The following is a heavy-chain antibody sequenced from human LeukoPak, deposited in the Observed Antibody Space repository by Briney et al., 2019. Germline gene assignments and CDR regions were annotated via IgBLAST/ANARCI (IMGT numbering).Heavy chain of an antibody. CDR2: INPNSGGT. D-gene: IGHD3-16*01. CDR1: GYTFTGYY. CDR3: ARDDHISGGDDYYGMDV. Sequence: GASVKVSCKASGYTFTGYYMHWVRQAPGQGLEWMGWINPNSGGTNYAQKFQGRVTMTRDTSISTAYMELSRLRSDDTAVYYCARDDHISGGDDYYGMDVWGQGTTVTVSS. J-gene: IGHJ6*02. V-gene: IGHV1-2*02.